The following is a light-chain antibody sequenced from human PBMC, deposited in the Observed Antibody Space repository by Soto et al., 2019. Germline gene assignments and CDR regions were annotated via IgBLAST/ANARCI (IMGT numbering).Light chain of an antibody. CDR1: QTISIW. J-gene: IGKJ1*01. Sequence: DIQMTQSPSTLSASVGDRVTITCRARQTISIWLAWYQQKPGKAPKLLIYDASILESGVPSRFSGSGSGTEFTLTISSLQPDDFATYYCQQYNSYSFGQGTKVDIK. CDR3: QQYNSYS. CDR2: DAS. V-gene: IGKV1-5*01.